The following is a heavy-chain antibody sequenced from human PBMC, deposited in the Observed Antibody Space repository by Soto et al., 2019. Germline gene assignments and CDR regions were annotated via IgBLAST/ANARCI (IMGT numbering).Heavy chain of an antibody. CDR1: GGTFRNYP. CDR2: IFPLTDIP. Sequence: QVQLVQSGTEVTKPGSSVKVSCKASGGTFRNYPINCVRQAPGQGLEWMGSIFPLTDIPDYAQNFQARLTNSADKLTSRDYMELRRLISLDTAMYFRGRVPVVVLKYFASLGQVTLVTVSA. V-gene: IGHV1-69*02. D-gene: IGHD2-15*01. CDR3: GRVPVVVLKYFAS. J-gene: IGHJ4*02.